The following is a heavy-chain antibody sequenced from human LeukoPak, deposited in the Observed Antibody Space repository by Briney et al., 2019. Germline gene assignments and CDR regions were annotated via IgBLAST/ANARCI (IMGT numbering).Heavy chain of an antibody. D-gene: IGHD2-15*01. CDR3: ARRYCSGASCYSSFDP. V-gene: IGHV5-51*01. CDR2: IYPGDSDT. Sequence: GESLKISCKGSGYSFTSYWIGWVRHLPGKGLEWMGIIYPGDSDTRYNPSFQGQVTISADKSISTAYLQWSSLKASDTAMYYCARRYCSGASCYSSFDPWGQGTLVTVSS. J-gene: IGHJ5*02. CDR1: GYSFTSYW.